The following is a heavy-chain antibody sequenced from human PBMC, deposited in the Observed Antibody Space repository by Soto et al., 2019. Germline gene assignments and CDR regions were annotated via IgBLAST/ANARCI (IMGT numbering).Heavy chain of an antibody. Sequence: ASETLSLTCTVSGGSISSYYWIWIRQPPGKGLEWIGYIYFTGSTNYNPSLKSRVTISVDTSKIQFSLKLSSVAAADTAVYYCARGREYYDSSGYHYYFDYWGQGTLVTVS. V-gene: IGHV4-59*01. CDR1: GGSISSYY. D-gene: IGHD3-22*01. CDR2: IYFTGST. J-gene: IGHJ4*02. CDR3: ARGREYYDSSGYHYYFDY.